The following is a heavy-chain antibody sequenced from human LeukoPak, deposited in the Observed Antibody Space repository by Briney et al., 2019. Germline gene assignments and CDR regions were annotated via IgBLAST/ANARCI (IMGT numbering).Heavy chain of an antibody. CDR3: AKERGYRQDYFDY. V-gene: IGHV3-30*02. CDR2: IRYDGSNK. J-gene: IGHJ4*02. CDR1: GFTFSSYV. Sequence: PGGSLRLSCAASGFTFSSYVMHWVRQAAGKGLEWVAFIRYDGSNKYYADSVKARFTITRDNSNNTQYLQMNSLRAEDTAVYYGAKERGYRQDYFDYWGQGTLVTVSS. D-gene: IGHD5-18*01.